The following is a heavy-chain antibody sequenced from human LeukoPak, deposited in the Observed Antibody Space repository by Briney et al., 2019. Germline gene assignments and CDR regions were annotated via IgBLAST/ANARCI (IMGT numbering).Heavy chain of an antibody. CDR3: AKFNRGYCSSSSCPNWFDS. D-gene: IGHD2-2*01. J-gene: IGHJ5*01. CDR1: GFTFSSYA. CDR2: ISDSGGTT. Sequence: GGSLRLSCAASGFTFSSYAMSWVRQAPGKGLEWVSAISDSGGTTYYAESVKGRFTMSRDNSKNTLYLQMNSLRVEDTAKYYCAKFNRGYCSSSSCPNWFDSWGQGTLVTVSS. V-gene: IGHV3-23*01.